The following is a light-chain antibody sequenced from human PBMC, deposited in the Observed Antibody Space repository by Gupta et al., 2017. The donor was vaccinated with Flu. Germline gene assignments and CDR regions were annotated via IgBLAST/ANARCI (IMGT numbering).Light chain of an antibody. CDR3: QSYDSSNRV. CDR1: SGSIASNY. Sequence: NFMLTQPHSVSESPGKTVTISCTRSSGSIASNYVQWYQQRPGSSPTTVIYEDNQRPSGVPDRFSGSIDSSSNYASLTISGLKTEDEADYYCQSYDSSNRVFGGGTKLTVL. CDR2: EDN. V-gene: IGLV6-57*01. J-gene: IGLJ3*02.